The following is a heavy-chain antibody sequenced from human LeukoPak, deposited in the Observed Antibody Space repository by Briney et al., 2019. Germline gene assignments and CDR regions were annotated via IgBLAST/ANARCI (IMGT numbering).Heavy chain of an antibody. V-gene: IGHV4-34*01. CDR3: ARGGIGWDSSGWYLYYFDY. D-gene: IGHD6-19*01. CDR1: GGSFNGYH. J-gene: IGHJ4*02. Sequence: SETLSLTCAVYGGSFNGYHWIWIRQPPGKGLEWIGEINHSGSTNYNPSLKSRITISVDTSKNQFSLKLSSVTAADTAVYYCARGGIGWDSSGWYLYYFDYWGQGTLVTVSS. CDR2: INHSGST.